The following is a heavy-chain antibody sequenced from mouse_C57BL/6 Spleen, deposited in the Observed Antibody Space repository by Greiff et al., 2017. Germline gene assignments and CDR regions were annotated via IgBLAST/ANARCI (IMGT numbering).Heavy chain of an antibody. CDR1: GYTFTDYN. J-gene: IGHJ2*01. Sequence: VQLQQSGPELVKPGASVKIPCKASGYTFTDYNMDWVKQSHGKSLEWIGDINPNNGGTIYNQKFKGKATLTVDKSSSTAYMELRSLTSEDTAVYYCARGSRFDYWGQGTTLTVSS. CDR3: ARGSRFDY. CDR2: INPNNGGT. V-gene: IGHV1-18*01.